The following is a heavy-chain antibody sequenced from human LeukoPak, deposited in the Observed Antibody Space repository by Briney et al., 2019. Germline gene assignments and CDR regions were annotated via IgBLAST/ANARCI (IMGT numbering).Heavy chain of an antibody. V-gene: IGHV3-23*01. CDR1: GFTFSSYA. D-gene: IGHD6-19*01. CDR3: AKDGMAVAGNADY. J-gene: IGHJ4*02. Sequence: GGSLRLSCAASGFTFSSYAMNWVRQAPGKGLEWVSSISGSGGTTYYADSVKGRFTISRDNSKNTLYLQMNSLRAEDTAVYYCAKDGMAVAGNADYWGQGTLVAVSS. CDR2: ISGSGGTT.